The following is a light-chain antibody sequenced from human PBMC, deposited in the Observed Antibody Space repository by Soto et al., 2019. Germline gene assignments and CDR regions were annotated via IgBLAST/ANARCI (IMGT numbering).Light chain of an antibody. CDR1: QSVATR. CDR2: DIS. J-gene: IGKJ5*01. V-gene: IGKV3-11*01. CDR3: QQRSHWPPIT. Sequence: IVLTQSPATLSLSPGEGATLSCRASQSVATRLAWYQQKPGQAPRLLIYDISTRAPGIPARFSGSGSAAYFTLTISSLEPEDSALYHCQQRSHWPPITFGQGTRLEI.